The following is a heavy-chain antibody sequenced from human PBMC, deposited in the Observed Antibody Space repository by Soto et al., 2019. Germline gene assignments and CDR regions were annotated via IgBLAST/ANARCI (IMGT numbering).Heavy chain of an antibody. J-gene: IGHJ4*02. D-gene: IGHD6-19*01. V-gene: IGHV3-21*01. CDR3: ARDRDSSGWYPAYLFDY. Sequence: GGSLRLSCAASGFTFSSYSMNWVRQAPGKGLEWVSSISSISSYIYYADSVKGRFTISRDNAKNSLYLQMNSLRAEDTAVYYCARDRDSSGWYPAYLFDYWGQGTLVTVS. CDR2: ISSISSYI. CDR1: GFTFSSYS.